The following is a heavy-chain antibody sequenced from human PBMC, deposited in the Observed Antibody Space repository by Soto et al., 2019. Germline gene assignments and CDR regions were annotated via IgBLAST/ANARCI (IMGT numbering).Heavy chain of an antibody. J-gene: IGHJ4*02. D-gene: IGHD5-12*01. CDR3: AKNSADTIRVGFDY. Sequence: EVQLLESGGGLVQPGGSLRLSCAASGFTFATYTMSWVRQTPGKGLEWVSANTGSDGRTYYVDSVKGRFTISRDNSKNTLYLQINSLGAEDTDVYYCAKNSADTIRVGFDYWGQGTLVTVSS. CDR2: NTGSDGRT. V-gene: IGHV3-23*01. CDR1: GFTFATYT.